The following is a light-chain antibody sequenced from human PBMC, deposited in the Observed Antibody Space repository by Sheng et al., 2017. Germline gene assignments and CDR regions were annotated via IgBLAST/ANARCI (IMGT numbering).Light chain of an antibody. J-gene: IGKJ2*01. CDR1: QSVTSY. CDR3: QQSHITPYT. Sequence: DIQMTQSPSSLSASVGDTVTITCRASQSVTSYLNWYQKKPGRAPKLLIFEASRLQTGVPARFSGTRSYTDFTLTISSLQPEDSATYFCQQSHITPYTFGQGTQLEI. CDR2: EAS. V-gene: IGKV1-39*01.